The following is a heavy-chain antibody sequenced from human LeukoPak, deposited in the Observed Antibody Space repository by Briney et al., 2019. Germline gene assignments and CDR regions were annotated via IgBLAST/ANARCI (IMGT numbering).Heavy chain of an antibody. V-gene: IGHV3-74*01. D-gene: IGHD3-16*01. CDR2: INSDGSAT. Sequence: PGGSLRLSCTASGFTFSSYWMHWIRQAPGQGVVWVSLINSDGSATSYADSVKGRFTISRDNAENTLYLQMSSLRAEDTAVYYCAAVRYGLGSYVSWGQGTLVTVSS. CDR3: AAVRYGLGSYVS. J-gene: IGHJ4*02. CDR1: GFTFSSYW.